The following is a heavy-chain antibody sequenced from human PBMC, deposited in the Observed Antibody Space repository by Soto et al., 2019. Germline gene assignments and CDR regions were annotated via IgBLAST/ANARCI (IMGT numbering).Heavy chain of an antibody. Sequence: SETLSLTCVVSGYSISSGYYWAWIRQPPGKGLEWVGSIFHSGNTYYNPSLMSRATISLDTSNNQFSLNLSSVTAADTAVYYCAGYCTGGSCYSSYHYGIAVWGQGTTVTVSS. CDR1: GYSISSGYY. CDR2: IFHSGNT. CDR3: AGYCTGGSCYSSYHYGIAV. J-gene: IGHJ6*02. D-gene: IGHD2-15*01. V-gene: IGHV4-38-2*01.